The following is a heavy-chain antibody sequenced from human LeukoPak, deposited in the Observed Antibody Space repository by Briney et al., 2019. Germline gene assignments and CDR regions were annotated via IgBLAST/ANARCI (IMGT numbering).Heavy chain of an antibody. Sequence: GGSLRLSCAASGFTFSSYEMNWVRQAPGKGLEWVAYISGSTSTKYYADSVRGRFTISRDNAQKSLYLQMNSLRAEDTAVYYCARDLKGDAARRHTFDYWGQGTLVTVSS. D-gene: IGHD6-6*01. CDR3: ARDLKGDAARRHTFDY. CDR1: GFTFSSYE. CDR2: ISGSTSTK. V-gene: IGHV3-48*03. J-gene: IGHJ4*02.